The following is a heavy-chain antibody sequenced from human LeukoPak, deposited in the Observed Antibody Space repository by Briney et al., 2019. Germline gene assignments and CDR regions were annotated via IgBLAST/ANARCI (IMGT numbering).Heavy chain of an antibody. D-gene: IGHD3-10*01. V-gene: IGHV4-4*07. CDR1: GGSINSY. CDR3: ARKRRPGWFGELLLDY. J-gene: IGHJ4*02. CDR2: ISGSGTI. Sequence: SETLSLTCTVSGGSINSYWSWIRQPAGKGLEWIGRISGSGTITYNPALQSRLSISIDTSKNQFSLKLMSVTAADTAVYYCARKRRPGWFGELLLDYWGQGTLVTVSS.